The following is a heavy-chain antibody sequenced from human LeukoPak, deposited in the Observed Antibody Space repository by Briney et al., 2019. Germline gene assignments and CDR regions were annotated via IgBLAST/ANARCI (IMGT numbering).Heavy chain of an antibody. D-gene: IGHD3-22*01. V-gene: IGHV4-4*07. CDR1: GDSISNYY. CDR2: IYTSGST. CDR3: ARRVHYYDTSGYSYYFDY. Sequence: SETLSLTCTVSGDSISNYYWSWIRQPAGKGLEWIGRIYTSGSTNYNPSLKSRVTMSVDTSKNHFSLKLSSVTAADTAVYYCARRVHYYDTSGYSYYFDYWGQGTLVTVSS. J-gene: IGHJ4*02.